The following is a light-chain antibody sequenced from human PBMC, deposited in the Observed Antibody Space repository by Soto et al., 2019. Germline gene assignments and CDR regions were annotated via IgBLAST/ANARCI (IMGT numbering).Light chain of an antibody. V-gene: IGKV1-5*01. CDR2: QAS. CDR1: QYSNNW. CDR3: QQYNSYPWT. Sequence: DIQMTQSPSTLSASVGDRVTITCRASQYSNNWLACHHQKPGKAPKVLLYQASNLETGVPSRCSGSGSGTEFTLTISSLQPDDFATYYCQQYNSYPWTFGQGTQVEVK. J-gene: IGKJ1*01.